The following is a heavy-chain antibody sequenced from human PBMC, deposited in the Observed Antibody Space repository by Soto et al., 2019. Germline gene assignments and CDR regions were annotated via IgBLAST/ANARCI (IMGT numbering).Heavy chain of an antibody. J-gene: IGHJ4*02. V-gene: IGHV4-34*01. CDR3: ARIRGIKYYDFWSGYYTGVAYFDY. Sequence: SETLSLTCAVYGGSFSGYYWSWIRQPPGKGLEWIGEINHSGSTNYNPSLKSRVTISVDTSKNQFSLKLSSVTAADTAVYYCARIRGIKYYDFWSGYYTGVAYFDYWGQETLVTVSS. CDR1: GGSFSGYY. D-gene: IGHD3-3*01. CDR2: INHSGST.